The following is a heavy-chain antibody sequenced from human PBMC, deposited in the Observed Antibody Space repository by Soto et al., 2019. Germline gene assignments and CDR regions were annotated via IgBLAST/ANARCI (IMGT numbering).Heavy chain of an antibody. Sequence: EVQLVESGGGLVQPGRSLRLSCAASGFNFGDHAVSWLRQAPGKGLEWVGFIRSKASSGTTEYDASVQGRFTISRDDSKSIAYLQMNRLKTDDTAVYYCTRDRVGALAFDVLGQGTIVTVSS. CDR3: TRDRVGALAFDV. CDR1: GFNFGDHA. V-gene: IGHV3-49*03. CDR2: IRSKASSGTT. D-gene: IGHD6-6*01. J-gene: IGHJ3*01.